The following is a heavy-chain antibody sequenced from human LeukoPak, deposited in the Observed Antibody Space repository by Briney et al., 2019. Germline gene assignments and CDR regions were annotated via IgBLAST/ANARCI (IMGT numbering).Heavy chain of an antibody. CDR2: ISSTGTYI. V-gene: IGHV3-21*01. J-gene: IGHJ4*02. CDR1: GFTFSRYA. D-gene: IGHD2-8*01. CDR3: ARVGAFTNYAPDY. Sequence: PGGSLRLSCAASGFTFSRYAMHWVRQAPGKGLEWVSSISSTGTYIYYTDSVKGRFTISRDTAQNSLYLQMNSLRAEDTAVYYCARVGAFTNYAPDYRGQGTLVIVSS.